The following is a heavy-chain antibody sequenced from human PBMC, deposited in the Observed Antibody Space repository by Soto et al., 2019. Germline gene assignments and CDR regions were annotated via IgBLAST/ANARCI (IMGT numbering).Heavy chain of an antibody. D-gene: IGHD3-10*01. V-gene: IGHV1-18*01. J-gene: IGHJ4*02. CDR1: GNTFASHG. Sequence: QVQLVQSGPEVKKPGASVKVSCKASGNTFASHGFSWVRQAPGQGLEWMGWISGFNGQTNYALKFQGRVTLTTDTSTSTAYMGLRSLRAEETAVYFCARVDPRGVAVVRDYWGQGTLVTVSS. CDR2: ISGFNGQT. CDR3: ARVDPRGVAVVRDY.